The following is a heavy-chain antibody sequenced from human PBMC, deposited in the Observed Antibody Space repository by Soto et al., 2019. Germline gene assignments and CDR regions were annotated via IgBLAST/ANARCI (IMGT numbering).Heavy chain of an antibody. CDR2: VSAGGDST. J-gene: IGHJ4*02. D-gene: IGHD4-17*01. Sequence: GGFLRLSCAISGFTFSSFAMSWVRQAPGKGLEWVSAVSAGGDSTNYADSVKGRFSISRDNSKNTLYLHMSSLRAEDTAVSYCPKGGMTTVTLFVYWGQGTPPPVSS. V-gene: IGHV3-23*01. CDR1: GFTFSSFA. CDR3: PKGGMTTVTLFVY.